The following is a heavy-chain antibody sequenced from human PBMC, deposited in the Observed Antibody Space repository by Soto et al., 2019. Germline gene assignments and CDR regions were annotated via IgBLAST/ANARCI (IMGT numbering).Heavy chain of an antibody. V-gene: IGHV4-59*01. Sequence: SETLSLTCTVSGGSISSYYWSWIRQPPGKGLEWIGYIYYSGSTNYNPSLKSRVTISVDTSKNQFSLKLSSVTAADTAVYYCARYRADPPRAYYYGMDVWGQGTTVTVSS. CDR2: IYYSGST. CDR3: ARYRADPPRAYYYGMDV. D-gene: IGHD6-6*01. CDR1: GGSISSYY. J-gene: IGHJ6*01.